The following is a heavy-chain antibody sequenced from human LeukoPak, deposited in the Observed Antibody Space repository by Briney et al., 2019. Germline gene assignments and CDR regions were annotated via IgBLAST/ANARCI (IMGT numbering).Heavy chain of an antibody. Sequence: PGGSLRLSCAASGFTFSDYYMSWIRQAPGKGLEWVSYISSSGSTIYYADSVKGRFTISRDNAKNSLYLQMNSLRAEDTAVYYCARSVVPAARHYYYGMDVWGQGTTVTVSS. CDR1: GFTFSDYY. J-gene: IGHJ6*02. V-gene: IGHV3-11*01. CDR2: ISSSGSTI. CDR3: ARSVVPAARHYYYGMDV. D-gene: IGHD2-2*01.